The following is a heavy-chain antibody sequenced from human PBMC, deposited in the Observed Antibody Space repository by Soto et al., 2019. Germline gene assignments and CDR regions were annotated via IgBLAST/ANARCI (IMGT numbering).Heavy chain of an antibody. V-gene: IGHV5-51*03. CDR3: ARAMVRGKNYYGVDV. Sequence: EVQLVQSGAEVKKPGESLKISCKGSGYSFTNYWIGWVRQMPGKGLEWMGIIYPGDSDTRYSPSFQGQVTISADKSISTAYLPWSSLKASDTAMYYCARAMVRGKNYYGVDVWGQGTTVTVSS. CDR2: IYPGDSDT. CDR1: GYSFTNYW. D-gene: IGHD3-10*01. J-gene: IGHJ6*02.